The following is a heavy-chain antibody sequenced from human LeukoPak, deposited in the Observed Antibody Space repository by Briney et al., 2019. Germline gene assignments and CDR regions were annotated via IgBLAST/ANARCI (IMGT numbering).Heavy chain of an antibody. CDR2: INTNTGNP. D-gene: IGHD4-17*01. Sequence: ASVTVSCKASGYTFTSYAMNWVRQAPGQGLEWMGWINTNTGNPTYPHGFTGRFVFSLDTSVSTAYLQISSLKAEDTAVYYCARDYGDYPRTVGYWGQGTLVTVS. CDR1: GYTFTSYA. J-gene: IGHJ4*02. V-gene: IGHV7-4-1*02. CDR3: ARDYGDYPRTVGY.